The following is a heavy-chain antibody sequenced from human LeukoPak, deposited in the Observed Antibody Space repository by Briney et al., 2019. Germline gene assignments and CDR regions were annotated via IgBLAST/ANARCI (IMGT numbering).Heavy chain of an antibody. CDR3: AKTPGFYGPFDY. CDR2: ISGSGGST. CDR1: GFTFSSYA. Sequence: GGSLRLSCAASGFTFSSYAMSWVRQAPGKGLEWVSVISGSGGSTYYADSVKGRFTISRDNSKNTLYLQMDSLRAEDTAVYYCAKTPGFYGPFDYWGQGTLVTVSS. D-gene: IGHD3-3*01. V-gene: IGHV3-23*01. J-gene: IGHJ4*02.